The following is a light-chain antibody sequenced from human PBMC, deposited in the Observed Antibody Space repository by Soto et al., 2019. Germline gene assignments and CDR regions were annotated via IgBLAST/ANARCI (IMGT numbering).Light chain of an antibody. CDR3: CSYAGSSTFEV. V-gene: IGLV2-23*02. J-gene: IGLJ2*01. CDR1: SSDGGTYNL. CDR2: EDN. Sequence: QSALTQPASVSGSPGQSITISCTGSSSDGGTYNLVSWYQQHPGKAPKLMIYEDNKRPSRVSNRFSGSKSGNTASLTISGLQAEDEADYYCCSYAGSSTFEVFGGGTKVTVL.